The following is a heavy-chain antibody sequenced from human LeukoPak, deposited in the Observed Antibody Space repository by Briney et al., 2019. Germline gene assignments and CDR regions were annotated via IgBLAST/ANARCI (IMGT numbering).Heavy chain of an antibody. CDR3: AKAGAPLRYFDWSPYYYGMDV. Sequence: GGSLRLSCAASGFTFDDYAMHWVRQAPGKGLEWVSGISWNSGSIGYADSVKGRFTISRDNAKNSLYLQMNSLRAEDTALYYCAKAGAPLRYFDWSPYYYGMDVWGQGTTVTVSS. V-gene: IGHV3-9*01. D-gene: IGHD3-9*01. J-gene: IGHJ6*02. CDR2: ISWNSGSI. CDR1: GFTFDDYA.